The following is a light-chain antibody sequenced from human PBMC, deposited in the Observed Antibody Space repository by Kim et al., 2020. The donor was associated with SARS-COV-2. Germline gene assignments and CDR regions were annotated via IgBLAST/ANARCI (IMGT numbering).Light chain of an antibody. CDR1: SSDVGGYNY. V-gene: IGLV2-14*03. J-gene: IGLJ2*01. Sequence: LSQPASVSGSPGQSITISCTGTSSDVGGYNYVSWYQQHPGKAPKLMVYDVTNRPSGVSNRFSGSKSGNTASLTISGLQAEDEADYYCSSYTSTSTWVFGGGTQLTVL. CDR3: SSYTSTSTWV. CDR2: DVT.